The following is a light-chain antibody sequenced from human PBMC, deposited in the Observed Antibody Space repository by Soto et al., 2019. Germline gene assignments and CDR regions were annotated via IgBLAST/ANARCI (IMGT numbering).Light chain of an antibody. CDR3: LSYDGSRQGV. CDR1: SGNIANNY. Sequence: NFMLTQPHSVSESPGKTVTISCTRSSGNIANNYVQWYQQRPGSSPTTVIYDDDQRPSGVPDRFSGFIDRSSNSASLTISGLTTGDEADYYCLSYDGSRQGVFGGETQVTVL. CDR2: DDD. J-gene: IGLJ3*02. V-gene: IGLV6-57*01.